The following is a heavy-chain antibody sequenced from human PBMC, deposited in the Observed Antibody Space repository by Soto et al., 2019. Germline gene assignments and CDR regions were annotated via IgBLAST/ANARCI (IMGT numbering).Heavy chain of an antibody. CDR3: ARDLLTKQWPTLYYYYYGMDV. D-gene: IGHD6-19*01. V-gene: IGHV3-11*01. CDR1: GFTVSDYY. CDR2: ISSSGSTI. J-gene: IGHJ6*02. Sequence: GGSLRLSCAASGFTVSDYYMSWIRQAPGKGLEWVSYISSSGSTIYYADSVKGRFTISRDNAKNSPYLQMNSLRAEDTAVYYCARDLLTKQWPTLYYYYYGMDVWGQGTTVTVSS.